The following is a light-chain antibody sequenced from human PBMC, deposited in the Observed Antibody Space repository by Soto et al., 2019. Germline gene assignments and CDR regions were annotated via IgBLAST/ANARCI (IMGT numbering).Light chain of an antibody. CDR3: RSSAGSNNVV. J-gene: IGLJ2*01. CDR1: HSDFGGYNY. Sequence: QSALTQPPSASGSPGQSVTISCTGAHSDFGGYNYVSWYQQHPGKAPKLMIFEVNKRPSGVPDRFSGSKFGNTASLTVSGLQAEDEADYYCRSSAGSNNVVFGGGTKLTVL. V-gene: IGLV2-8*01. CDR2: EVN.